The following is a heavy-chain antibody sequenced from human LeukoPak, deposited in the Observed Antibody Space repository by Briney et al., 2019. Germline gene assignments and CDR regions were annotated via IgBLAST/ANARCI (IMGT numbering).Heavy chain of an antibody. Sequence: GGSLRLSCAASGFTFSSYSMNWVRQAPGKGLEWVSYISSSSSTIYYADSVKGRFTISRDNAKNSLYLQMNSLRAEDTAVYYCARGPLLSSGWLYYFDYWGQGTLVTVSS. CDR1: GFTFSSYS. CDR3: ARGPLLSSGWLYYFDY. V-gene: IGHV3-48*01. CDR2: ISSSSSTI. D-gene: IGHD6-19*01. J-gene: IGHJ4*02.